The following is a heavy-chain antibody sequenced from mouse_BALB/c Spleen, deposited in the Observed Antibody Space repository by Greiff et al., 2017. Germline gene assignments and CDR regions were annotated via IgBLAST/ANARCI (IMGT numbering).Heavy chain of an antibody. CDR3: ATHYYGSSYGYYFDY. D-gene: IGHD1-1*01. Sequence: QVQLKESGPGLVAPSQSLSITCTVSGFSLTSYGVHWVRQPPGKGLEWLGVIWAGGSTNYNSALMSRLSISKDNSKSQVFLKMNSLQTDDTAMYYCATHYYGSSYGYYFDYWGQGTTLTVSS. CDR2: IWAGGST. J-gene: IGHJ2*01. CDR1: GFSLTSYG. V-gene: IGHV2-9*02.